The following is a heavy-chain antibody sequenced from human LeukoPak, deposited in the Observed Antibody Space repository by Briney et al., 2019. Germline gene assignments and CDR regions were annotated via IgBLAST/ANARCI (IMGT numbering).Heavy chain of an antibody. CDR3: ARAPWFGELFGDAFDI. J-gene: IGHJ3*02. Sequence: SETLSLTCTVSGGSISSGSYYWSWIRQPAGKGLEWIGRIYTSGSTNYNPSLKSRVTISVDTSKNQFSLKLSSVTAADTAVYYCARAPWFGELFGDAFDIWGQGTMVTVSS. CDR2: IYTSGST. V-gene: IGHV4-61*02. CDR1: GGSISSGSYY. D-gene: IGHD3-10*01.